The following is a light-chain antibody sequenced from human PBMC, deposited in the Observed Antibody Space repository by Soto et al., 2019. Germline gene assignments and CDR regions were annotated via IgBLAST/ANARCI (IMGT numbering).Light chain of an antibody. J-gene: IGLJ3*02. CDR1: SSDIGGYKY. CDR2: EVS. CDR3: TSYSRYSVLV. Sequence: QSPLSPPASVSGSPGQSVTISCTGTSSDIGGYKYVSWYQQHPGKAPKLILFEVSNRPSGVSDRFSGSNSGNTASLTISGLQAEDEADYCWTSYSRYSVLVFGGGTKVTVL. V-gene: IGLV2-14*01.